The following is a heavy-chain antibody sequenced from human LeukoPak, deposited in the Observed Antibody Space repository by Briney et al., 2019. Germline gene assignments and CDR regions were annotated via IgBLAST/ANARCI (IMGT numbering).Heavy chain of an antibody. CDR1: GGSFSGYY. CDR2: INHSGST. Sequence: PSETLSLTCAVYGGSFSGYYWSWIRQPPGKGLEWIGEINHSGSTNYNPSLKSRVTISVDTSKNQFSLKLSSVTAADTAVYYCVRGWSVILWFGESTNFDYWGQGTLVTVSS. J-gene: IGHJ4*02. CDR3: VRGWSVILWFGESTNFDY. V-gene: IGHV4-34*01. D-gene: IGHD3-10*01.